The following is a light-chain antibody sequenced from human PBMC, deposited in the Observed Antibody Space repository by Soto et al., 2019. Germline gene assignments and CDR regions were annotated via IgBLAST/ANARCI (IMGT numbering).Light chain of an antibody. CDR3: SSYTSSSRYV. J-gene: IGLJ1*01. CDR2: EVS. V-gene: IGLV2-14*01. Sequence: QSALTQPASVSGSPGQSITISCTGTSSDVGGYNYVSCYQQHPGKAPKLIIYEVSNRPSGVSNRFSGSKSGNTASLTISGLQAEDEADYYCSSYTSSSRYVFGTGTKLTVL. CDR1: SSDVGGYNY.